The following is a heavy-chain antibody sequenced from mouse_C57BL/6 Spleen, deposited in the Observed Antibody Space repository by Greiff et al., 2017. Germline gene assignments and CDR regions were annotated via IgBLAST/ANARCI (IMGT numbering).Heavy chain of an antibody. Sequence: EVKVEESGEGLVKPGGSLKLSCAASGFTFSSYAMSWVRQTPEKRLEWVAYISSGGDYIYYADTVKGRFTISRDNARNTLYLQMSSLKSEDTAMYYCTRAYYSNEGYFDVWGTGTTVTVSS. CDR3: TRAYYSNEGYFDV. D-gene: IGHD2-5*01. CDR2: ISSGGDYI. CDR1: GFTFSSYA. J-gene: IGHJ1*03. V-gene: IGHV5-9-1*02.